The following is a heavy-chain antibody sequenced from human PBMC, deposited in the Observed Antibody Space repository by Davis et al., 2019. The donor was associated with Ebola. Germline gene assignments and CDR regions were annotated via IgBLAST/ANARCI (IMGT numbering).Heavy chain of an antibody. CDR2: ISYDGSNK. D-gene: IGHD6-13*01. J-gene: IGHJ4*02. V-gene: IGHV3-30*18. Sequence: GGSLRLSCAASGFTFSSYGMHWVRQAPGKGLEWVAVISYDGSNKYYADSVKGRFTISRDNSKNTLYLQMNSLRAEDTAVYYCAKRGRIAAAGLDYWGQGTLVTVSS. CDR3: AKRGRIAAAGLDY. CDR1: GFTFSSYG.